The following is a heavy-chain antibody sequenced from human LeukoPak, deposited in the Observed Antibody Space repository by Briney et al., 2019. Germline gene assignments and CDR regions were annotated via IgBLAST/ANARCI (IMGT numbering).Heavy chain of an antibody. J-gene: IGHJ4*02. CDR2: ISSSGDRT. Sequence: GGSLRLSCAASGFTFSSYAMHWVRQAPGKGLEWVAAISSSGDRTYFVDSVKGRFTISRDNSKNTLYLQMNSLRAEDTAVYYCAKGGLGGLPFDYWGQGSLVTVSS. CDR1: GFTFSSYA. CDR3: AKGGLGGLPFDY. D-gene: IGHD2-15*01. V-gene: IGHV3-23*01.